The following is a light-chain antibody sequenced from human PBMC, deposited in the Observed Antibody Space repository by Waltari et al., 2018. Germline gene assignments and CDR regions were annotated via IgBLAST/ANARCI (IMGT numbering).Light chain of an antibody. J-gene: IGKJ1*01. V-gene: IGKV1-5*03. CDR3: QQYTGFPWT. CDR1: QRIENW. CDR2: KAS. Sequence: DIPLSQSPSTLSASIRATVNITCLDSQRIENWLAWYQQKVGIAPNLLIYKASILERGVPSRFSGSGSGTEFTLTISSLQPDDFATYYCQQYTGFPWTFGRGTKVEI.